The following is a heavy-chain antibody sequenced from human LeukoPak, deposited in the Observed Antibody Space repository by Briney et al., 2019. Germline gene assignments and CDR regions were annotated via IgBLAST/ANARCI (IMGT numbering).Heavy chain of an antibody. CDR3: ATGWYFDL. J-gene: IGHJ2*01. CDR2: IYYSGST. Sequence: SQTLSLTCTVSGGSISSYYWRWIRQPPGKGLESIGYIYYSGSTNYNPSLKSRVTISVDTSKNQFSLKLSSVTAADTAVYYCATGWYFDLWGRGTLVTVSS. V-gene: IGHV4-59*01. CDR1: GGSISSYY.